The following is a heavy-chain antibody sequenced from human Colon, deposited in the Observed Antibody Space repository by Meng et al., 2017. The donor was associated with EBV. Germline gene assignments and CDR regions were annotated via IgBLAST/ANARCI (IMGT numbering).Heavy chain of an antibody. CDR3: ASLYGDSSVWYLDL. D-gene: IGHD4-17*01. CDR1: GGSISSGNHY. Sequence: QRKESGPGMVNPSQTLSPTCTVSGGSISSGNHYWSWIRQHPGKGLEYIGYIYYSGSTYYNPSLKSRVIISVDTSKNQFSLRLNSVTAADTAVYYCASLYGDSSVWYLDLWGRGTLVTVSS. V-gene: IGHV4-31*03. CDR2: IYYSGST. J-gene: IGHJ2*01.